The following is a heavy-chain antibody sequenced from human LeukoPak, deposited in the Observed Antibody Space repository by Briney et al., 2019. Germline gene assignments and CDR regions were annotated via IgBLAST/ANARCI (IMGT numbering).Heavy chain of an antibody. CDR2: ISYDGSNK. CDR3: ARDRERWLQTFDY. Sequence: AGRSLRLSCAASGFTFSSYAMHWVRQAPGKGLEWVAVISYDGSNKYYADSVKGRFTISRENSKNTLYLQMNSLRAEDTAVYYCARDRERWLQTFDYWGQGTLVTVSS. CDR1: GFTFSSYA. J-gene: IGHJ4*02. V-gene: IGHV3-30-3*01. D-gene: IGHD5-24*01.